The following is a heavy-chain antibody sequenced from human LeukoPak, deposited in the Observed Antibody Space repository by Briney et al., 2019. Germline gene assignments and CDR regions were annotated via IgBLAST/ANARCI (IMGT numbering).Heavy chain of an antibody. CDR2: INQDVSKK. Sequence: QPGGSLRLSCAASGFTFTNHWMAWVRQAPGKGLEWVASINQDVSKKYYADSVRGRFIISRDNAENSVYLQMISLGVEDTAVYYCVRESSGGGCSWGQGTLVTVSS. V-gene: IGHV3-7*01. CDR1: GFTFTNHW. CDR3: VRESSGGGCS. J-gene: IGHJ5*02. D-gene: IGHD2-15*01.